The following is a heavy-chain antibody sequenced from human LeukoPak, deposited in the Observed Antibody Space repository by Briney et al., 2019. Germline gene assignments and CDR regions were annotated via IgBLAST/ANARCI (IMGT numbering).Heavy chain of an antibody. D-gene: IGHD2-15*01. CDR1: GGSIGSYY. V-gene: IGHV4-59*12. CDR3: ASTLGYCSGGSCYPEYFQH. CDR2: IYYSGST. Sequence: SETLSLTCTVSGGSIGSYYWSWIRQPPGKGLEWIGYIYYSGSTNYNPSLKSRVTISVDTSKNQFSLKLSSVTAADTAVYYCASTLGYCSGGSCYPEYFQHWGQGTLVTVSS. J-gene: IGHJ1*01.